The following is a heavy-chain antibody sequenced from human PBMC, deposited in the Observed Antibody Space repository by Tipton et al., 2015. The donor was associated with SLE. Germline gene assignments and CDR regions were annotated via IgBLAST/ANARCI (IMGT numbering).Heavy chain of an antibody. CDR2: IYSSGDR. J-gene: IGHJ2*01. CDR3: ARGSDGEYVRYFDV. V-gene: IGHV4-4*07. CDR1: GGSISSYY. D-gene: IGHD4-17*01. Sequence: TLSLTCTVSGGSISSYYWNWIRQSAGRGLEWIGRIYSSGDRDYNPSLRSRVTMSIDASQNRVSLRLKSVSAADTAVYYCARGSDGEYVRYFDVWGPGTLVTVSS.